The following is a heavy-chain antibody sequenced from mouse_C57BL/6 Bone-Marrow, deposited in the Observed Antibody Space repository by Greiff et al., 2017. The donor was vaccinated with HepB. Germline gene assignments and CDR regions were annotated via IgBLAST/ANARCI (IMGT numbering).Heavy chain of an antibody. V-gene: IGHV8-8*01. D-gene: IGHD1-1*01. CDR2: IWWDDDK. CDR1: GFSLSTFGMG. Sequence: QVTLKESGPGILQPSQTLSLTCSFSGFSLSTFGMGVGWIRQPSGKGLEWPAHIWWDDDKYYNPALKSRLTISKDTSKNQVFLKIANVDTADTATYYCARALIYYYGRYYAMDYWGQGTSVTVSS. J-gene: IGHJ4*01. CDR3: ARALIYYYGRYYAMDY.